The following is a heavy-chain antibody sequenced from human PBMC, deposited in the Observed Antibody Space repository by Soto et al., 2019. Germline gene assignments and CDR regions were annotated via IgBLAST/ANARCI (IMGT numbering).Heavy chain of an antibody. J-gene: IGHJ3*02. Sequence: GGSLRLSCAASGFTFSGYGMHWVRQAPGKGLEWVAVISYDGSNKYYADSVKGRFTISRDNSKNTLYLQMNSLRAEDTAVYYCAKEKFLEGPPAAFDIWGQGTMVTVSS. CDR3: AKEKFLEGPPAAFDI. D-gene: IGHD3-3*01. CDR2: ISYDGSNK. CDR1: GFTFSGYG. V-gene: IGHV3-30*18.